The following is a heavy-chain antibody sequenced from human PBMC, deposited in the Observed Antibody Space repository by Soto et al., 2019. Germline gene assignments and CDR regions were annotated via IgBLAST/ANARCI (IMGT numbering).Heavy chain of an antibody. Sequence: ASVKISCKASGYTFTSYGISWVRQAPGQGLEWMGWISAYNGNTNYAQKLRGRVTMTTDTSTSTAYMELRSLRSDDTAVYYCARDPALYSSRPRLEPWGEGTLVTVSS. J-gene: IGHJ5*02. V-gene: IGHV1-18*04. D-gene: IGHD6-13*01. CDR1: GYTFTSYG. CDR3: ARDPALYSSRPRLEP. CDR2: ISAYNGNT.